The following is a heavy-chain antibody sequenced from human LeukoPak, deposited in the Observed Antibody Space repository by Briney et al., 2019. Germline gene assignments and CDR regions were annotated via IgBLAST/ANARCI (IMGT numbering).Heavy chain of an antibody. CDR2: INPNSGGT. J-gene: IGHJ5*02. CDR3: ARGESYSSSWYNWFDP. CDR1: GYTFTGYY. D-gene: IGHD6-13*01. Sequence: GASVKVSCKASGYTFTGYYMHWVRQAPGQGLEWMGRINPNSGGTNYAQKFQGRVTMTRDTSISTAYMELSRLRSDDTAVYYCARGESYSSSWYNWFDPWGQGTLVTVSS. V-gene: IGHV1-2*06.